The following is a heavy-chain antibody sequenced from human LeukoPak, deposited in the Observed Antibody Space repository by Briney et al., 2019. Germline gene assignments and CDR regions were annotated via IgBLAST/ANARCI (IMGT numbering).Heavy chain of an antibody. Sequence: GGSLRLSCAASGFTFSNAWVSWVRQAPGKGLEWVGRIKSKTDGGTTDYAAPVKGRFTISRDDPKNTLYLQINSLKTEDTAVYYCTTVNYYESSGYYWGDYWGQGTLVTVSS. CDR3: TTVNYYESSGYYWGDY. V-gene: IGHV3-15*01. CDR2: IKSKTDGGTT. D-gene: IGHD3-22*01. J-gene: IGHJ4*02. CDR1: GFTFSNAW.